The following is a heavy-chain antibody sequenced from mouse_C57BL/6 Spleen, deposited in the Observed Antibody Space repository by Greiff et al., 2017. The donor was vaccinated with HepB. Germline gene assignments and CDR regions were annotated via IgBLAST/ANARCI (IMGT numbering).Heavy chain of an antibody. V-gene: IGHV1-47*01. J-gene: IGHJ2*01. CDR2: FHPYNDDT. CDR3: ARGGGYDYDGDFDN. Sequence: VQLQQSGAELVKPGASVKMSCKASGYTFTTYPIEWMKQNHGKSLEWIGNFHPYNDDTKYNEKFKGKATLTVEKSSSTVYLALRRLTSDDSAVYYCARGGGYDYDGDFDNWGQGTTLTVSS. CDR1: GYTFTTYP. D-gene: IGHD2-4*01.